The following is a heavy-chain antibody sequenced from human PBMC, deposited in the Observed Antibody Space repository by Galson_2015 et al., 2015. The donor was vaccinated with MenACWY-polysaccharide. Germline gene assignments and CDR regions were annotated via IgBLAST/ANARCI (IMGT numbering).Heavy chain of an antibody. V-gene: IGHV4-39*07. CDR3: AYDLTGNSY. D-gene: IGHD7-27*01. CDR1: GGSISSGGYY. Sequence: SETLSLTCTVSGGSISSGGYYWSWTRQPPGKGLEWIGEINHSGSTNYNPSLKSRLTISVDTSKNQFSLKLSSVTAAGTAVYYCAYDLTGNSYWGQGTLVTVSS. J-gene: IGHJ4*02. CDR2: INHSGST.